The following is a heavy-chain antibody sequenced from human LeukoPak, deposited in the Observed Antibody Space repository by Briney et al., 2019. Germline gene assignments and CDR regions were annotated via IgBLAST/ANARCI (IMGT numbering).Heavy chain of an antibody. D-gene: IGHD2-2*01. Sequence: ASVKVSCKASGYTFTSYGISWVRQAPGQELEWMGWISAYNGNTNYAQKLQGRVTMTTDTSTSTAYMELRSLRSDDTAVYYCARDQIVVVPGDSSSSDYYYYYGMDVWGQGTTVTVSS. J-gene: IGHJ6*02. CDR3: ARDQIVVVPGDSSSSDYYYYYGMDV. CDR2: ISAYNGNT. CDR1: GYTFTSYG. V-gene: IGHV1-18*01.